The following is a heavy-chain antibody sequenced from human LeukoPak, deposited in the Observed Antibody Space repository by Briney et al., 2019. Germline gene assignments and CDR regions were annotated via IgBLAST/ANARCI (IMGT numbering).Heavy chain of an antibody. Sequence: GGSLRLSCAASGFTFSSYGMHWVRQAPGKGLEWVAVISYDGSNKYYADSVKGRFTISRDNGKNSLYLQMNSLTAEDTAVYYCARELGVSRAFDIWGQGTMVTVSS. V-gene: IGHV3-30*03. CDR2: ISYDGSNK. J-gene: IGHJ3*02. CDR1: GFTFSSYG. D-gene: IGHD6-6*01. CDR3: ARELGVSRAFDI.